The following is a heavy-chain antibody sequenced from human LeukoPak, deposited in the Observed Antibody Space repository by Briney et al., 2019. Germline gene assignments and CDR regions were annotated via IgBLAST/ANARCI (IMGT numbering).Heavy chain of an antibody. D-gene: IGHD5-12*01. CDR3: ARDTGKWPHDAFDI. V-gene: IGHV4-34*01. CDR2: INHSGST. J-gene: IGHJ3*02. CDR1: GGSFSGYY. Sequence: SETLSLTCAVYGGSFSGYYWSWIRQPPGKGLEWIGEINHSGSTNYNPSLKSRVTISVDTSKNQFSLKLSSVTAADTAVYYCARDTGKWPHDAFDIWGQGTMVTVSS.